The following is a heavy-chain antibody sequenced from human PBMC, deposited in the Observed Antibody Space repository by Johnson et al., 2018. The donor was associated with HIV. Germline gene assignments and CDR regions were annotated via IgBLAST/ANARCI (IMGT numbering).Heavy chain of an antibody. V-gene: IGHV3-23*04. CDR1: GFTVSSYA. CDR3: ASELGIRLDAFDI. D-gene: IGHD7-27*01. Sequence: VLLVESGGGLVQPGGSLRLSCAASGFTVSSYAMSWVRLNPGKGLEWVSSMSGGGGSAYYSDSVKGRFTISSDTSKNTVDLQMNSLRDVDTAVYYCASELGIRLDAFDIWGQGTMVTVSS. CDR2: MSGGGGSA. J-gene: IGHJ3*02.